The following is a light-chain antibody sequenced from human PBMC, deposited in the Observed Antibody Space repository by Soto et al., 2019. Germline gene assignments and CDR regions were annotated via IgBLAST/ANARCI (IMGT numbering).Light chain of an antibody. V-gene: IGKV3-20*01. CDR3: QQYANSPIT. J-gene: IGKJ5*01. Sequence: RASQFVSSRSLAWYQQKLGQAPRLLIYGASNRATGIPGRFRASGSGADFTLTITPLEPEDFAVYFCQQYANSPITFGQGTRLEIK. CDR1: QFVSSRS. CDR2: GAS.